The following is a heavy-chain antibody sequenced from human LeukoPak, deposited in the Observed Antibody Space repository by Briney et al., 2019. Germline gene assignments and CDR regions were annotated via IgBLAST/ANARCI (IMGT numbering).Heavy chain of an antibody. V-gene: IGHV4-59*02. D-gene: IGHD3-9*01. CDR2: IYYSGST. CDR3: ARVTGYMIEDYFDY. CDR1: GGSVSSYY. J-gene: IGHJ4*02. Sequence: PSETLSLTCTVSGGSVSSYYWSWIRQPPGKGLEWIGYIYYSGSTNYNPSLKSRVTISVDTSKNQFSLKLRSVIAADTAVYYCARVTGYMIEDYFDYWGQGILVTVSS.